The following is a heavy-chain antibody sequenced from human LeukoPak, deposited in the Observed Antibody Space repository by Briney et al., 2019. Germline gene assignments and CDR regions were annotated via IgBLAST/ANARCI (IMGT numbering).Heavy chain of an antibody. J-gene: IGHJ4*02. V-gene: IGHV3-7*01. Sequence: GGSLRLSCEASGLSISSEWMSWVRQPPGKGLEWVANIKQDGSEKYYVDSVKGRFTISRDNARNSLHLRMNSLRAEDTAVYYCARQSGPKCVLFYWGQGTLVTVSS. CDR1: GLSISSEW. CDR3: ARQSGPKCVLFY. CDR2: IKQDGSEK. D-gene: IGHD3-16*01.